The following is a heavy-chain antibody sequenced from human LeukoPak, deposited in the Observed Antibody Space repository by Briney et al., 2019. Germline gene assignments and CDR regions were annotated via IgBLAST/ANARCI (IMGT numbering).Heavy chain of an antibody. CDR3: ARARVRGVSHYYYYYYMDV. CDR1: GYSFTNYG. D-gene: IGHD3-10*01. V-gene: IGHV1-2*02. Sequence: GASVKVSCKTSGYSFTNYGITWVRQAPGQGLEWMGWINPNSGGTNYAQKFQGRVTMTRDTSISTAYMELSRLRSDDTAVYYCARARVRGVSHYYYYYYMDVWGKGTTVTISS. CDR2: INPNSGGT. J-gene: IGHJ6*03.